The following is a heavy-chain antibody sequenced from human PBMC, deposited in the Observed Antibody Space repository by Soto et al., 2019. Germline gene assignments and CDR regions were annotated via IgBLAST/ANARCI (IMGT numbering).Heavy chain of an antibody. D-gene: IGHD3-10*01. J-gene: IGHJ4*02. CDR1: GFTFSSYH. CDR3: ARDPSGSGPDFDY. CDR2: ITSSGA. V-gene: IGHV3-21*01. Sequence: PGGSLRLSCAASGFTFSSYHMNWVRQAPGKGLEWVSSITSSGAYYRDSVKGRFTISGDNAKNSLYLQMNSLRAEDTAVYYCARDPSGSGPDFDYWGQGILVTVSS.